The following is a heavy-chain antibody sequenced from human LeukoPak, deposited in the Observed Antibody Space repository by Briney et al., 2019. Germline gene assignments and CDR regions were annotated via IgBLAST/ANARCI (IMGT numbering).Heavy chain of an antibody. Sequence: ASVKVSCKASGYTLTGYYMHWVRQAPGQGLEWMGWINPNSGGTNYAQKFQGRVTMTRNTSISTAYMELSSLRSEDTAVYYCASRSWYFRFDPWGQGTLVTVSS. CDR2: INPNSGGT. V-gene: IGHV1-2*02. D-gene: IGHD6-13*01. CDR3: ASRSWYFRFDP. CDR1: GYTLTGYY. J-gene: IGHJ5*02.